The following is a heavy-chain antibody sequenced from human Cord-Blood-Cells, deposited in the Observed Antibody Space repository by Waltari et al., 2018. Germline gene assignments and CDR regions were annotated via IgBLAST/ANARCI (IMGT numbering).Heavy chain of an antibody. CDR3: ASSFGSGSYYWYFDL. CDR2: IYYSGST. CDR1: GGSISSSSYY. Sequence: QLQLQESGPGLVKPSETLSLTCTVSGGSISSSSYYWGWIRQPPGKGLEWIGSIYYSGSTYYTPSLKSRVTISVDTSKNQFSRKLSSVAAADTAVYYCASSFGSGSYYWYFDLWGRGTLVTVSS. J-gene: IGHJ2*01. D-gene: IGHD3-10*01. V-gene: IGHV4-39*01.